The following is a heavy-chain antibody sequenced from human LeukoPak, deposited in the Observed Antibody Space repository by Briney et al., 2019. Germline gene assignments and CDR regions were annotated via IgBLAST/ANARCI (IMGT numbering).Heavy chain of an antibody. CDR1: GGSISSSSYY. V-gene: IGHV4-39*07. D-gene: IGHD6-13*01. CDR2: IYYSGST. Sequence: SETLSLTCTVSGGSISSSSYYWGWIRQPPGKGLEWIGSIYYSGSTYYNPSLKSRVTISVDTSKNQFSLKLSSVTAADTAVYYCARVVLDSRYFDYWGQGTLVTVSS. CDR3: ARVVLDSRYFDY. J-gene: IGHJ4*02.